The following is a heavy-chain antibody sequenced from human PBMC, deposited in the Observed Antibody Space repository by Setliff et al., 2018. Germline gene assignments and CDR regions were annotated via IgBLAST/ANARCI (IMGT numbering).Heavy chain of an antibody. CDR3: ARALYAPVGPTDNWFDP. J-gene: IGHJ5*02. D-gene: IGHD1-26*01. Sequence: SETLSLTCTVSGGSVSNSGFFWGWLRQAPGKGLEWIGNIYDSGSSNYNASLKSRLIITRDTSKNQFSLKMTSVTAADTALYYCARALYAPVGPTDNWFDPWGQGTLVTVSS. V-gene: IGHV4-39*07. CDR2: IYDSGSS. CDR1: GGSVSNSGFF.